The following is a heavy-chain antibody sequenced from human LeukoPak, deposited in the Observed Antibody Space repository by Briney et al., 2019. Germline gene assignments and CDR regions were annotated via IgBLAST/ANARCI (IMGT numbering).Heavy chain of an antibody. CDR2: INAGNGNT. J-gene: IGHJ4*02. Sequence: ASVKVSCKASGYTFTSYAMHWVRQAPGQRLEWMGWINAGNGNTKYSQKFQGRVTMTTDTSTSTAYMELRSLRSDDTAVYYCARGPPYSSSYLPTLYWGQGTLVTVSS. D-gene: IGHD6-6*01. CDR1: GYTFTSYA. CDR3: ARGPPYSSSYLPTLY. V-gene: IGHV1-3*01.